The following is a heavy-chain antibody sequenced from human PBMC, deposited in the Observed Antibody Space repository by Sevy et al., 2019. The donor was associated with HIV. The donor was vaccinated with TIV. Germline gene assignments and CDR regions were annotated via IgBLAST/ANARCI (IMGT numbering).Heavy chain of an antibody. J-gene: IGHJ5*02. CDR2: IYYSGST. CDR1: GGSISSGGYY. Sequence: SETLSLTCTVSGGSISSGGYYWSWIRQHPGKGLEWIGYIYYSGSTYYNPSLKSRVTISVDTSKNQFSLKLSSVTAAGPGVYYLSRDSIHCLVSWGQGTLVTVSS. V-gene: IGHV4-31*03. D-gene: IGHD3-16*01. CDR3: SRDSIHCLVS.